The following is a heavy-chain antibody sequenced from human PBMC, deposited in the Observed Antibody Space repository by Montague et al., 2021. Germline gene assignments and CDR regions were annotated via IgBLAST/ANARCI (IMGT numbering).Heavy chain of an antibody. CDR3: ARWDFAAAFDP. V-gene: IGHV3-74*01. CDR1: GFTFSNYC. D-gene: IGHD6-25*01. CDR2: IKYDGSTT. Sequence: SLRLSCAASGFTFSNYCMHWVRQAPGKGLVWLSHIKYDGSTTGYADSVKGRFTISRDNAKNTLYLQMNSLRVDDTAVYYCARWDFAAAFDPWGQGTLVTVSS. J-gene: IGHJ5*02.